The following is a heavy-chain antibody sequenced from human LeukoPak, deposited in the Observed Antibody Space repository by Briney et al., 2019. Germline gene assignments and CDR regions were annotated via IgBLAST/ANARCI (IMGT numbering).Heavy chain of an antibody. D-gene: IGHD3-16*01. CDR3: AGGVLHGGGNWFDP. V-gene: IGHV1-2*06. J-gene: IGHJ5*02. Sequence: ASVKVSCKTSGYTFTGYYMHWLRQAPGQGLEWMGRINPNSGGTYYAQKFQGRVTMTRDTSISTSYMELTSLISDDTAVHYCAGGVLHGGGNWFDPWGQGTLVTVSS. CDR2: INPNSGGT. CDR1: GYTFTGYY.